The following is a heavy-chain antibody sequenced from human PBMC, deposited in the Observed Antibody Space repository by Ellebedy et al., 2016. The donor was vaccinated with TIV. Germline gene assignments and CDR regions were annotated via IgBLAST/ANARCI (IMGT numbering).Heavy chain of an antibody. V-gene: IGHV1-69*13. CDR3: VRIEDGGWALDH. Sequence: AASVKVSCKASGDILSSYAISWVRQPPGQGLEWMGGVFPIIGAVNYAQDFQGRVTITADAFTYTSHMLLSSLRSDDTAIYYCVRIEDGGWALDHWGQGTLVTVSS. CDR1: GDILSSYA. D-gene: IGHD6-19*01. J-gene: IGHJ4*02. CDR2: VFPIIGAV.